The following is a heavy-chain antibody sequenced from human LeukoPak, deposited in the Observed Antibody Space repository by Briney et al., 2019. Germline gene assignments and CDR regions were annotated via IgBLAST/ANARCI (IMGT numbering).Heavy chain of an antibody. Sequence: PGGSLRLSCAASGFTFSSYAMSWVRQAPGKGLEWVSAITGGGGGTYYADSVKGRFTISRDKSKSTLYLQMNGLRAEDTAVYYCAKDRSGTWMTEGNSRGNFDYWGQGTLVTVSS. CDR3: AKDRSGTWMTEGNSRGNFDY. D-gene: IGHD6-13*01. V-gene: IGHV3-23*01. J-gene: IGHJ4*02. CDR2: ITGGGGGT. CDR1: GFTFSSYA.